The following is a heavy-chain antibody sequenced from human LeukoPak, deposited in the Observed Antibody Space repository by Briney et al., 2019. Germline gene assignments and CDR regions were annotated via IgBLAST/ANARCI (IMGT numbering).Heavy chain of an antibody. J-gene: IGHJ4*02. CDR2: INPTGGST. V-gene: IGHV1-46*01. D-gene: IGHD6-6*01. Sequence: WASVKVSCKASGYTFPSYFMHWVRQAPGQGLEWMGIINPTGGSTTYAQKFQGRVTMTRDTSTSTVYMELSSLRSGDTAVYYCARTAARRFDYWGQGTLVTVSS. CDR1: GYTFPSYF. CDR3: ARTAARRFDY.